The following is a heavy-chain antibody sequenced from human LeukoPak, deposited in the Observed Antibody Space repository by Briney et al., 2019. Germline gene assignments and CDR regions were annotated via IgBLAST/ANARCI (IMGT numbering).Heavy chain of an antibody. Sequence: GASVKVSCKASGGTFSSYALSWVRQAPGQGLEWMGGIIPIFGTSNYAQKFQGRVTITTDESTSTAYMELSRLTSEDTAVYYCARGVVSDNWFDPWGQGTLVTVSS. CDR2: IIPIFGTS. D-gene: IGHD3-3*01. CDR1: GGTFSSYA. V-gene: IGHV1-69*05. J-gene: IGHJ5*02. CDR3: ARGVVSDNWFDP.